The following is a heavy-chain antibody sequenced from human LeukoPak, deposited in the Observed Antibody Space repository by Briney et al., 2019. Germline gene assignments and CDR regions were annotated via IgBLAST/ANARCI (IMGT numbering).Heavy chain of an antibody. V-gene: IGHV3-64D*09. D-gene: IGHD2-2*01. CDR1: GFTFSSYA. CDR2: ISSNGGST. CDR3: VKGYCSSISCYGDC. Sequence: GGSLRLSCSASGFTFSSYAMHWVRQAPGKGLEYVSAISSNGGSTYYADSVKGRLTISRDNSKNTLYLQMSSLRAEDTAVYYCVKGYCSSISCYGDCWGQGTLVTVSS. J-gene: IGHJ4*02.